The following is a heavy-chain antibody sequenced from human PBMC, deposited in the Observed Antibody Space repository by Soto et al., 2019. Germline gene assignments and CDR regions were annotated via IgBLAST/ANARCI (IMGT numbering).Heavy chain of an antibody. V-gene: IGHV4-4*07. Sequence: SETLSLTCTVSGGSMSTYYWSCIRQPAGKGLQWIGRMFSSGSTNYDPSLKSRVSMSLDTSKNQFSLYLRSVTAAYTAVYYCARGTTDSGKNWFDSWGQGTPVTVSS. J-gene: IGHJ5*01. CDR3: ARGTTDSGKNWFDS. CDR1: GGSMSTYY. CDR2: MFSSGST. D-gene: IGHD1-1*01.